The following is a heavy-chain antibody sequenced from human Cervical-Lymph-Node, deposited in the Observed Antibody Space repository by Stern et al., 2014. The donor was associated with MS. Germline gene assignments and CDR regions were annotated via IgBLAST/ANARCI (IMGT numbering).Heavy chain of an antibody. V-gene: IGHV5-51*01. J-gene: IGHJ4*02. CDR2: IYPRDSDA. D-gene: IGHD6-13*01. CDR3: ARRGPAAEIDF. CDR1: GYTFTTYW. Sequence: QLVQSGAEVKKPGGSLKISCKASGYTFTTYWIGWVRQMSGKGLEWMGIIYPRDSDARLSPSFQGQVTISVDKSITTAYLQWSSLKASDTAMYYCARRGPAAEIDFWGQGTLVTVSS.